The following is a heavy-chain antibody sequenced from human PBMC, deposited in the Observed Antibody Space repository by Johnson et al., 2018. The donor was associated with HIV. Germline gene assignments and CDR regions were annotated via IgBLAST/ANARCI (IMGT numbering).Heavy chain of an antibody. CDR3: ARVRGYSYGAHAFDI. Sequence: QVQLVESGGGVVQPGRSLRLSCAASGFTFSSYAMHWVRQAPGKGLEWVAVISYDGSNKYYADSVMGRFTISRDNYKNTLYLQMNSLRAEDTAVYYCARVRGYSYGAHAFDIWGQGTMVTVSS. CDR1: GFTFSSYA. D-gene: IGHD5-18*01. V-gene: IGHV3-30-3*01. CDR2: ISYDGSNK. J-gene: IGHJ3*02.